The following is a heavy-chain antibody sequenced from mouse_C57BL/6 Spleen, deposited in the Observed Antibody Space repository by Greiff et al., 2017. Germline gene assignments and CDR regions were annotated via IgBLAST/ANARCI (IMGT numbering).Heavy chain of an antibody. Sequence: QVQLQQPGTELVKPGASVKLSCKASGYTFTSYWLHWVKQRPGQGLEWIGNINPSHGGTNYNEKFKSKSTLTVDKSSSTAYMQLSSLTYEDAAVYYCARRARGYYFDYWGQGTTLTVSS. CDR1: GYTFTSYW. V-gene: IGHV1-53*01. J-gene: IGHJ2*01. CDR2: INPSHGGT. D-gene: IGHD3-1*01. CDR3: ARRARGYYFDY.